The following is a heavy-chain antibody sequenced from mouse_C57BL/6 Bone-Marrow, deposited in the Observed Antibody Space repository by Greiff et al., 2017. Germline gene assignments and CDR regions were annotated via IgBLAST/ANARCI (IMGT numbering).Heavy chain of an antibody. Sequence: LQQPGASVKMSCKASGYTFTSYWITWVEQRPGQGLEWIGDVYPGSGRTNYNEKFKRKATLTVDTSSSTAYMQLSSLTSEDSADYYCNKFITTVVANYGMDYWGQGTSVTVSS. D-gene: IGHD1-1*01. CDR1: GYTFTSYW. CDR2: VYPGSGRT. J-gene: IGHJ4*01. CDR3: NKFITTVVANYGMDY. V-gene: IGHV1-55*01.